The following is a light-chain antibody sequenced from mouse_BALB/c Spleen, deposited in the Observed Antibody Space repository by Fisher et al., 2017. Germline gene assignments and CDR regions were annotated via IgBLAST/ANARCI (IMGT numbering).Light chain of an antibody. CDR3: QQWSSYPPIT. CDR1: SSVSY. CDR2: DTS. Sequence: IVITQTPAIMSASPGEKVTMTCSASSSVSYMYWYQQKPGSSPRLLIYDTSNLASGVPVRFSGSGSGTSYSLTISSVEAEDAATYYCQQWSSYPPITFGAGTKLELK. J-gene: IGKJ5*01. V-gene: IGKV4-55*01.